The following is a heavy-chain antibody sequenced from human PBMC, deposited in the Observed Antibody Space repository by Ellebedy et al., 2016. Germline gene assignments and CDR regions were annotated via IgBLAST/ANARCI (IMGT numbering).Heavy chain of an antibody. J-gene: IGHJ4*02. CDR2: IVNSGRET. V-gene: IGHV3-21*06. D-gene: IGHD2-8*01. Sequence: GGSLRLXCAASGFTFSISGMTWVRQVPGKGLEWVATIVNSGRETYYPEPLKGRFTISRDNAMNSVYLQMDSLTVEDTAVYYCTRDGSEWSRDYWGQGTLVTVSS. CDR1: GFTFSISG. CDR3: TRDGSEWSRDY.